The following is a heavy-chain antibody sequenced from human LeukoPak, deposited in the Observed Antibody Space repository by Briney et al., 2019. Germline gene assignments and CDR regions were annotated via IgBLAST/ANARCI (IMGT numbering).Heavy chain of an antibody. D-gene: IGHD3-22*01. CDR2: IRSKAYGGTT. CDR1: GFTFGDYA. CDR3: TRGGSSDYYDSSGYSPFDY. V-gene: IGHV3-49*03. Sequence: GGSLRLSCTASGFTFGDYAMSWFRQAPGKGLEWVGFIRSKAYGGTTEYAASVKGRFTISRDDSKSIAYLQMNSLKTEDTAVYYCTRGGSSDYYDSSGYSPFDYWGQGTLVTVSS. J-gene: IGHJ4*02.